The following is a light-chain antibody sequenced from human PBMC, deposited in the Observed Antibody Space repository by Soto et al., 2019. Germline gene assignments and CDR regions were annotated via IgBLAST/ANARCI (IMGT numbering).Light chain of an antibody. CDR3: QQYGSLPRT. J-gene: IGKJ1*01. Sequence: EIVLTQSPGTLSLSPGDRATLSCRASQSVSSSSLAWYQQKPGQAPRLLIYGASSRATAIPDRFSGSGSGTDFTLTISRLEPEDFAVYYCQQYGSLPRTFGQGTNVEIK. V-gene: IGKV3-20*01. CDR1: QSVSSSS. CDR2: GAS.